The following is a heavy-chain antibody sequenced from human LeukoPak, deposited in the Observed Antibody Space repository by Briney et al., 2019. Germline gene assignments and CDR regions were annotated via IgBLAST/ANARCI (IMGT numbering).Heavy chain of an antibody. J-gene: IGHJ6*03. CDR1: GGSISSYY. D-gene: IGHD1-14*01. V-gene: IGHV4-4*09. Sequence: SETLSLTCTVSGGSISSYYWSWIRQPPGKGLEWIGYIYTSGSTNYNPSLKSRVTISVDTSKNQFSLKLSSVTAADTAVYYCAGTPPPTRPATSLLQNLAYYYYYMDVWGKGTTVTVSS. CDR3: AGTPPPTRPATSLLQNLAYYYYYMDV. CDR2: IYTSGST.